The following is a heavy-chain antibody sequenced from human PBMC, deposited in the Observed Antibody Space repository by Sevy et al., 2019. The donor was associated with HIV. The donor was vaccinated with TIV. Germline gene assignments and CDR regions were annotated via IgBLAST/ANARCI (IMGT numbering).Heavy chain of an antibody. Sequence: GGSLRLSCAASGFTFSSYAMSWVRQAPGKGLEWVSAISGSGGSTYYADSVKGRFTISRDNSKNTLYLQMNSLRAEDRAVYYGGGGRGGYSGYDFSGHFDYWGQGTLVTVSS. D-gene: IGHD5-12*01. J-gene: IGHJ4*02. CDR2: ISGSGGST. V-gene: IGHV3-23*01. CDR3: GGGRGGYSGYDFSGHFDY. CDR1: GFTFSSYA.